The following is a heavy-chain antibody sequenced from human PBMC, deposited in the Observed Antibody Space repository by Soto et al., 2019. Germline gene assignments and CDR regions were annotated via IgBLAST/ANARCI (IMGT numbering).Heavy chain of an antibody. D-gene: IGHD3-16*02. CDR3: ARIRMLGIGVGGSYRQHYFDH. J-gene: IGHJ4*02. V-gene: IGHV4-34*01. CDR2: SNHIGST. CDR1: GGSFSGYS. Sequence: QVQLQQWGAGLLKPSETLSLTCAVYGGSFSGYSWTWIRQPPGKGLEWIGESNHIGSTKYNPSLESRATISLDTSKSHCSRKLSSVPAADTAVYYCARIRMLGIGVGGSYRQHYFDHWGQGPLVTVSS.